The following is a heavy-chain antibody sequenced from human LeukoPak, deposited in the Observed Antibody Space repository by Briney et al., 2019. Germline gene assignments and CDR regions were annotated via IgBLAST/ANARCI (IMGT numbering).Heavy chain of an antibody. J-gene: IGHJ4*02. Sequence: GGSLRLSCAASGFTFSSYAMHWVRQAPGKGLEWVAVISYDGSNKYYADSVKGRFTISRDNSKNTLYLQMNSLRAEDTAVYYCARDDYGGCFDYWGQGTLVTVSS. V-gene: IGHV3-30*04. CDR3: ARDDYGGCFDY. CDR1: GFTFSSYA. CDR2: ISYDGSNK. D-gene: IGHD4-23*01.